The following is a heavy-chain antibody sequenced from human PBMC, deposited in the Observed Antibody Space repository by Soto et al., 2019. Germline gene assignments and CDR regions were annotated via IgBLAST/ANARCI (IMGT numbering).Heavy chain of an antibody. CDR1: GASMSTYY. CDR3: ASAFGAWPRES. Sequence: SETLSLTCTASGASMSTYYWNWIRQAPGQGLEWIGYIYSSGSTNYNPSLKSRVAISVDTSKNQFYLNLTSVTAADTAVYFCASAFGAWPRESWGQGTLVPVSS. J-gene: IGHJ4*02. V-gene: IGHV4-59*01. D-gene: IGHD3-10*01. CDR2: IYSSGST.